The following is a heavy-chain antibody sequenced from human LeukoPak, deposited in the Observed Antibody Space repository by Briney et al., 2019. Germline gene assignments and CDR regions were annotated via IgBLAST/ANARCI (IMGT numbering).Heavy chain of an antibody. J-gene: IGHJ4*02. CDR1: GFSLSTSGVG. D-gene: IGHD3-10*01. V-gene: IGHV2-5*02. Sequence: ESGPTLVKPTQTLTLTCTFSGFSLSTSGVGVGWIRQPPGKAPEWLALIYKDDDKDYSPSLKNRLNINNGTPKNQVVLTVTNMDPVDTATYYCVHKGRGSGKFDYWGQGTLVTVSS. CDR3: VHKGRGSGKFDY. CDR2: IYKDDDK.